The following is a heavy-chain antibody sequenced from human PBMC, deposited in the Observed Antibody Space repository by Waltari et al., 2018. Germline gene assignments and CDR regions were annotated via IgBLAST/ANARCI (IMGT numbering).Heavy chain of an antibody. CDR2: IYYSGST. J-gene: IGHJ3*02. D-gene: IGHD6-19*01. CDR3: ARLESGWYRGGAFDI. CDR1: GGSISSSSYY. Sequence: QLQLQESGPGLVKPSETLSLTCTVSGGSISSSSYYWGWIRQPPGKGLEWVGSIYYSGSTYYNPSLKSRVTISVDTSKNQFSLKLSSVTAADTAVYYCARLESGWYRGGAFDIWGQGTMVTVSS. V-gene: IGHV4-39*01.